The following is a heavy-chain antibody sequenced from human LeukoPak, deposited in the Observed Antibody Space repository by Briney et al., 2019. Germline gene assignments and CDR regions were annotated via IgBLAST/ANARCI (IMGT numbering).Heavy chain of an antibody. D-gene: IGHD6-19*01. CDR2: ISGSGGST. J-gene: IGHJ3*02. CDR1: GFTFSSYA. Sequence: GGSLRLSCAASGFTFSSYAMGWARQAPGKGLEWVSAISGSGGSTYYADSVKGRFTISRDNSKNTLYLQMNSLRAEDTAVYYCAKTPGIAVVISAFDIWGQGTMVTVSS. V-gene: IGHV3-23*01. CDR3: AKTPGIAVVISAFDI.